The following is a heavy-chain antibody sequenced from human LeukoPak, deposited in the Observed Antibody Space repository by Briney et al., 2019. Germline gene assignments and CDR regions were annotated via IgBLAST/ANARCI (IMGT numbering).Heavy chain of an antibody. CDR3: ASPSSSIPDAFDI. V-gene: IGHV4-34*01. CDR1: GGSFSGYY. D-gene: IGHD6-6*01. Sequence: PSETLSLTCAVYGGSFSGYYWSWIRQPPGKGLEWIGEINHSGSTNYNPSLKSRVTISVDTSKNQFSLKLSSVTAADTAVYYCASPSSSIPDAFDIWGQGTMVTVSS. J-gene: IGHJ3*02. CDR2: INHSGST.